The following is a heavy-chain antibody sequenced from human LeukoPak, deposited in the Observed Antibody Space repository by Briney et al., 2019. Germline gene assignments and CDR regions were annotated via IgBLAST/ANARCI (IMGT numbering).Heavy chain of an antibody. CDR2: VYCSGST. CDR1: GGSISSSSYY. J-gene: IGHJ6*03. CDR3: ATTDYYYFVDV. Sequence: SETLSLTCSVSGGSISSSSYYWGVIRQPPGKGLEWIGSVYCSGSTYYNPSLKSRLTISVDTSKNQFSLKLSSVTASDTAVYYCATTDYYYFVDVWGKGTAVTVSS. V-gene: IGHV4-39*01.